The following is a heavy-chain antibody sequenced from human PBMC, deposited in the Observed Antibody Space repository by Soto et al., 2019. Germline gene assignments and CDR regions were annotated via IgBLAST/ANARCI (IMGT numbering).Heavy chain of an antibody. CDR1: GFTFSDYY. CDR3: ATSSINPFPFDY. D-gene: IGHD2-2*01. J-gene: IGHJ4*02. CDR2: ISGSGGST. V-gene: IGHV3-23*01. Sequence: GGSLRLSCAASGFTFSDYYMSWIRQAPGKGLEWVSYISGSGGSTYYADSVKGRFTISRDNSKNTLYLQMNSLRAEDTAVYYCATSSINPFPFDYWGQGTLVTVSS.